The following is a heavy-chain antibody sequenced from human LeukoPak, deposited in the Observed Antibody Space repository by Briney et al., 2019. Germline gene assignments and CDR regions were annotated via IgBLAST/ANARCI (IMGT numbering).Heavy chain of an antibody. Sequence: GGSLRLSCAASGFTFSSYAMHWVRQAPGKGLEWVAVISYDGSNKYYADSVKGRFTISRDNSKNTLYLQMNSLRAEDTAVYYCARDLHGEVGYWGQGTLVTVSS. J-gene: IGHJ4*02. V-gene: IGHV3-30-3*01. CDR2: ISYDGSNK. CDR1: GFTFSSYA. CDR3: ARDLHGEVGY.